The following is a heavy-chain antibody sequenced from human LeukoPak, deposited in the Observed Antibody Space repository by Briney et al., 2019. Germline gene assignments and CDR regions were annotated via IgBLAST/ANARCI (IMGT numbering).Heavy chain of an antibody. CDR1: GGSISSSSYY. D-gene: IGHD2-15*01. J-gene: IGHJ6*03. CDR3: AREARYCSGGNCYDKHFYYYYYMDV. Sequence: SETLSLTCTVSGGSISSSSYYWGWIRQPPGKGLEWIGSIYHSGSTYYNPSLKSRVTISVDTSKNQFSLKLSSVTAADTAVYYCAREARYCSGGNCYDKHFYYYYYMDVWGKGTTVTVSS. V-gene: IGHV4-39*07. CDR2: IYHSGST.